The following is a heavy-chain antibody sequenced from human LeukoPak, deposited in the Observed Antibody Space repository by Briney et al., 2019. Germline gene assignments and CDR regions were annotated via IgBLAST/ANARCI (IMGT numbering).Heavy chain of an antibody. CDR3: TQQSSSYSRFDF. Sequence: GGSLRLSCAASGFTFSSYAMSWVRQAPGRGLEWVSAISGSGGSTYYADSVKGRFTISRDNSKNTLNLQMNSLRAEDTAMYYCTQQSSSYSRFDFWGQGTLVTVSS. CDR1: GFTFSSYA. CDR2: ISGSGGST. D-gene: IGHD2-21*01. J-gene: IGHJ4*02. V-gene: IGHV3-23*01.